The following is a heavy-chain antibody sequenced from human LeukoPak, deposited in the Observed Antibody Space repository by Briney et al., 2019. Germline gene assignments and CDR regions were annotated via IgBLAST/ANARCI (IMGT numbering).Heavy chain of an antibody. Sequence: PGGSLRLSCAASGFTFTSYSMSWVRQAPGKGLEWVSSMSGSGSTYYADYVKGRFTISRDNSKNTLYLQMNSLRAADTAVYSCARGRSGTYYSAFDVWGQGTLVTVSS. J-gene: IGHJ3*01. CDR3: ARGRSGTYYSAFDV. CDR1: GFTFTSYS. D-gene: IGHD1-26*01. CDR2: MSGSGST. V-gene: IGHV3-23*01.